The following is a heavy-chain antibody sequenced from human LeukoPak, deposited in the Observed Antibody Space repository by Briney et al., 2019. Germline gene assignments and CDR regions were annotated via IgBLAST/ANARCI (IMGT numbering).Heavy chain of an antibody. CDR3: ARVGYCSSTSCPFDY. CDR1: GFTFSSYG. CDR2: IWYDGSNK. Sequence: GRSLRLSCAASGFTFSSYGMHWVRQAAGKGLEWVAVIWYDGSNKYYADSVKGRFTISRENSKNTLYLQMNSLRAEDTAVYYCARVGYCSSTSCPFDYWGQGTLVTVSS. D-gene: IGHD2-2*03. J-gene: IGHJ4*02. V-gene: IGHV3-33*01.